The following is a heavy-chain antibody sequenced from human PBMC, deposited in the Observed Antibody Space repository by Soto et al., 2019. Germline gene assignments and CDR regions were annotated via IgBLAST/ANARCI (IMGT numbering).Heavy chain of an antibody. Sequence: QVQLQESGPGLVKPSQTLSVTCTVSGASVTSGGYYWTWIRQHSGKGLEWIGHIYSDGRTYYSPSLKSRLTISLDMSKNQFSLRMTSVTVAYTAVYYCASGYKYPSDYWGQGTLVAVSS. J-gene: IGHJ4*02. CDR3: ASGYKYPSDY. CDR2: IYSDGRT. V-gene: IGHV4-31*03. CDR1: GASVTSGGYY. D-gene: IGHD6-25*01.